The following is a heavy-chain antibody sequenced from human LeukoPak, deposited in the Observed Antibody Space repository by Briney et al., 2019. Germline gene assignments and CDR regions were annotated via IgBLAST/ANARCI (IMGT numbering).Heavy chain of an antibody. CDR3: ARDVAGNTFDY. J-gene: IGHJ4*02. V-gene: IGHV4-34*01. Sequence: SETLSLTCAVYGGSFSGYYWSWIRQSPGKGLEWIGEINHSGSTNYNPSLKSRVTISVDTAKSQFSLRLTSMTAADTAVYYCARDVAGNTFDYWGQGTLVTVSS. CDR1: GGSFSGYY. D-gene: IGHD5-12*01. CDR2: INHSGST.